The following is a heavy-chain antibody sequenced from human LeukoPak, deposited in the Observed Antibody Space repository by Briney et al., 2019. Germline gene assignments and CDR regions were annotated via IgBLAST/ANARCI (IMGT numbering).Heavy chain of an antibody. V-gene: IGHV3-23*01. CDR2: VNAEGGNT. CDR3: TKRVKYGGTWDHFAD. Sequence: GGPLRLSCAASGFTFDNYRMSWVRQAPGRGMEWGSTVNAEGGNTYYADSVKRRFTISRDNSKSTLILQMNSLRVEDTALYYCTKRVKYGGTWDHFADWGQGTLVTVSS. D-gene: IGHD1-26*01. J-gene: IGHJ4*02. CDR1: GFTFDNYR.